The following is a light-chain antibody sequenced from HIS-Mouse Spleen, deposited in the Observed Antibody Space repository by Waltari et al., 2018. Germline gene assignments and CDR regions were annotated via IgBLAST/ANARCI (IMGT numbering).Light chain of an antibody. Sequence: SYELTQPPSVSVSPGHTARNTCPGDALPNTSCYWYQQKSGQAPVLVIYEDSKRPSGIPERFSGSSSGTMATLTISGAQVEDEADYYCYSTDSSGNHRVFGGGTKLTVL. J-gene: IGLJ2*01. V-gene: IGLV3-10*01. CDR2: EDS. CDR1: ALPNTS. CDR3: YSTDSSGNHRV.